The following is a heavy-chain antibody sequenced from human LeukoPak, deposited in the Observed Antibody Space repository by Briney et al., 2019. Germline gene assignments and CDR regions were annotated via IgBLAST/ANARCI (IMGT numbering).Heavy chain of an antibody. CDR2: IRQDGSEK. V-gene: IGHV3-7*04. CDR1: GFTFSSYW. D-gene: IGHD3-22*01. Sequence: GGSLRLSCAASGFTFSSYWMSWVRQAPGKGLEWVANIRQDGSEKYYVNSVKGRFTISRDNAKTPLYLQMNSLRAEDTAVYYCARDFKSSGYHDYWGQGTLVTVSS. CDR3: ARDFKSSGYHDY. J-gene: IGHJ4*02.